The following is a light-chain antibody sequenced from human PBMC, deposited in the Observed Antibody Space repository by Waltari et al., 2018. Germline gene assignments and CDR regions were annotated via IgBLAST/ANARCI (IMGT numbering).Light chain of an antibody. Sequence: QTVVTQEPSLTVSPGGTITLPCASSTGAVTSGYYPNWFQQKPGQAPRALIYSTSSKFSWTPARFSGSLLGGKAALTLSGVQPEDEAEYYCLLYYSGQGVFGTGTKVTVL. J-gene: IGLJ1*01. V-gene: IGLV7-43*01. CDR1: TGAVTSGYY. CDR2: STS. CDR3: LLYYSGQGV.